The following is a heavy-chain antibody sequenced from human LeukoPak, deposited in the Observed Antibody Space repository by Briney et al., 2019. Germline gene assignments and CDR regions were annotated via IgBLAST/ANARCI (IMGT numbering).Heavy chain of an antibody. CDR3: ARDKTPRQPSYYYDSSGSYDY. CDR2: MNPNSGNT. V-gene: IGHV1-8*01. J-gene: IGHJ4*02. CDR1: GYTFTSYD. Sequence: ASVKVSCKASGYTFTSYDINWVRQATGQGLEWMGWMNPNSGNTGYAQKFQGRVTITADKSTSTAYMELSSLRSEDTAVYYCARDKTPRQPSYYYDSSGSYDYWGQGTLVTVSS. D-gene: IGHD3-22*01.